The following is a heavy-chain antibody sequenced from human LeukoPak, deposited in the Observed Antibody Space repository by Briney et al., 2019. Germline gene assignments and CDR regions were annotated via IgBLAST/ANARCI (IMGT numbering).Heavy chain of an antibody. V-gene: IGHV3-15*01. CDR3: TTTPPCSSTSCYLVDY. J-gene: IGHJ4*02. Sequence: GGSLRLSCAASRFTLSNAWMSWVRQAPGKGLEWVGRIKSKTDGGTTDYAAPVKGRFIISRDDSKNTLYLQMNSLKTEDTAVYYCTTTPPCSSTSCYLVDYWGQGTLVTVSS. CDR2: IKSKTDGGTT. D-gene: IGHD2-2*01. CDR1: RFTLSNAW.